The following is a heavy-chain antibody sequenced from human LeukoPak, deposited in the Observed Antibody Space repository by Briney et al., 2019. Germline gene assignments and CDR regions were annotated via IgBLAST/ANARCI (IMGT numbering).Heavy chain of an antibody. V-gene: IGHV3-9*01. Sequence: GGSLRLSCAASGFTFSSYAMSWVRQAPGKGLEWVSGISWNSGSIGYADSVKGRFTISRDNAKNSPYLQMNSLRAEDTALYYCAKDKRQQLAIDYWGQGTLVTVSS. CDR3: AKDKRQQLAIDY. CDR2: ISWNSGSI. D-gene: IGHD6-13*01. CDR1: GFTFSSYA. J-gene: IGHJ4*02.